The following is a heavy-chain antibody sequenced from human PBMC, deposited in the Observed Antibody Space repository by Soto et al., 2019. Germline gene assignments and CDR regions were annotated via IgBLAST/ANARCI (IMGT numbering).Heavy chain of an antibody. J-gene: IGHJ4*02. D-gene: IGHD6-6*01. CDR1: GGSFSGYY. CDR3: ARGLRSIAARPFDY. V-gene: IGHV4-34*01. Sequence: QVQLQQWGAGLLKPSETLSLTCAVYGGSFSGYYWSWIRQPPGKGLEWIGEINHSGSTNYNPSLKCRVTISVDTSKNQFSLKLSSVTAADTAVYYCARGLRSIAARPFDYWGQGTLVTVSS. CDR2: INHSGST.